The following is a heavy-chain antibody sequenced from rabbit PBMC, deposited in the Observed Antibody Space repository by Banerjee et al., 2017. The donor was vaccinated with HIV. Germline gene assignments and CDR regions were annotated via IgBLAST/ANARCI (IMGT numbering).Heavy chain of an antibody. D-gene: IGHD1-1*01. V-gene: IGHV1S43*01. CDR2: IYTGDGST. CDR1: GFSFSSSYY. CDR3: ARADYATGNGYYWDFFNL. J-gene: IGHJ4*01. Sequence: QEQLVESGGGLVQPEGSLTLTCTASGFSFSSSYYMCWVRQAPGKGLEWIGCIYTGDGSTYYASWAKGRLAISRSTSLNTVDLKMTSLTAADTATYFCARADYATGNGYYWDFFNLWGQGTLVTVS.